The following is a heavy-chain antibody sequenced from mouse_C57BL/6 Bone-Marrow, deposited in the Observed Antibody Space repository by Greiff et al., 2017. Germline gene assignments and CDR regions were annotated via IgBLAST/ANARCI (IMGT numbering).Heavy chain of an antibody. CDR1: GFTFSDYY. V-gene: IGHV5-12*01. Sequence: EVQLQESGGGLVQPGGSLKLSCAASGFTFSDYYMYWVRQTPEKRLEWVAYISNGGGSTYYPDTVKGRFTISRDNAKNTLYLQMSRLKSEDTAMYYCARHWGPSNHWYFDVWGTGTTVTVSS. J-gene: IGHJ1*03. D-gene: IGHD2-5*01. CDR2: ISNGGGST. CDR3: ARHWGPSNHWYFDV.